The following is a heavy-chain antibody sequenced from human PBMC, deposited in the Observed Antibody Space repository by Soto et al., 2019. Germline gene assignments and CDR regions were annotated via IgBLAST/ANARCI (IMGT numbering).Heavy chain of an antibody. V-gene: IGHV4-4*07. CDR3: ARDEYGYGDSYDS. D-gene: IGHD5-12*01. CDR2: MHTSGST. Sequence: PSETLSLTFIVSGVSISAYHWSWIRQPAGKGLEWIGRMHTSGSTNYNPSLKSRVSMSVDTSKNHFSLKVSSVTAADTAVYYCARDEYGYGDSYDSWGQGTLVTVSS. J-gene: IGHJ4*02. CDR1: GVSISAYH.